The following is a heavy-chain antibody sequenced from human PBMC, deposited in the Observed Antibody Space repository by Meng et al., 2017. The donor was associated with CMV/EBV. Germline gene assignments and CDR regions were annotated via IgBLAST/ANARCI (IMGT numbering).Heavy chain of an antibody. Sequence: GGSLRLSCAASGFTSSSYAMSWVRQAPGKGLEWVSAISGSGGSTYYADSVKGRFTISRDNSKNTLYLQMNSLRAEDTAVYYCAKRIVPAAILSVYYYYSMDVWGQGTTVTVSS. V-gene: IGHV3-23*01. CDR2: ISGSGGST. CDR3: AKRIVPAAILSVYYYYSMDV. D-gene: IGHD2-2*02. CDR1: GFTSSSYA. J-gene: IGHJ6*02.